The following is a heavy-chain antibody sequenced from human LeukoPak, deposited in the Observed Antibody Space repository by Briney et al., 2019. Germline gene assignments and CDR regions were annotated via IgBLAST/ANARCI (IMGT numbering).Heavy chain of an antibody. J-gene: IGHJ4*02. CDR3: TRGDY. CDR2: INPNSGGT. Sequence: ASVKVSCTASGYTFTGYYMHWVRQAPGQGLEWMGWINPNSGGTNYAQKLQGRVTLTRDTSISTAFMELSSLKSEDTAIYYCTRGDYWGQGTPVTVSS. V-gene: IGHV1-2*02. CDR1: GYTFTGYY.